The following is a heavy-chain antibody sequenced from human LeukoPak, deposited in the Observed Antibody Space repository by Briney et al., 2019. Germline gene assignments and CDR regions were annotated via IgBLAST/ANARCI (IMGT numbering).Heavy chain of an antibody. Sequence: ASVKVSCKASGYTFTSYDINWVRQATGQGLEWMGWMNPNSGNTGYAQKFQGRVTMTRNTSISTAYMELSSLRSEDTAVYYCARGPPRRGSGYSDYWGLGTLVTVSS. V-gene: IGHV1-8*01. CDR2: MNPNSGNT. J-gene: IGHJ4*02. D-gene: IGHD3-22*01. CDR1: GYTFTSYD. CDR3: ARGPPRRGSGYSDY.